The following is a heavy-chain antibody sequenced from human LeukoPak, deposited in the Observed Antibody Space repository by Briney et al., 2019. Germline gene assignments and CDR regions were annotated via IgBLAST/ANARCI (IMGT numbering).Heavy chain of an antibody. CDR3: ARGAVVTTRHYYYYYMDV. V-gene: IGHV4-39*07. CDR2: IYYSGST. D-gene: IGHD5-12*01. CDR1: GGSISSSSYY. Sequence: SETLSLTCTVSGGSISSSSYYWGWIRQPPGKGLEWIGSIYYSGSTYYNPSLKSRVTISVDTSKNQFSLKLSSVTAADTAVYYCARGAVVTTRHYYYYYMDVWGKGTTVTVSS. J-gene: IGHJ6*03.